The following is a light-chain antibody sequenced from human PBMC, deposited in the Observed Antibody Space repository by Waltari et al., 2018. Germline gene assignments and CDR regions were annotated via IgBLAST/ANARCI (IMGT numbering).Light chain of an antibody. CDR1: SSDVGRYDR. V-gene: IGLV2-18*02. CDR3: SSYTTSSTFV. Sequence: QPPLTQPPSVSGSPGQSVTISCTGTSSDVGRYDRVSWYQQSPGTAPKLLIYGVTSRPSGVPDRLSGSKSGNTASLTISGLQAEDEGDYYCSSYTTSSTFVFGTGTEVTVL. CDR2: GVT. J-gene: IGLJ1*01.